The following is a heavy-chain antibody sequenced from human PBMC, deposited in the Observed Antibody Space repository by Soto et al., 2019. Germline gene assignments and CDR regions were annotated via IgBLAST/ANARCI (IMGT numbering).Heavy chain of an antibody. V-gene: IGHV4-39*01. CDR3: ARHSHSSSPGYFDY. J-gene: IGHJ4*02. CDR1: GGSISSSSYY. Sequence: QLQLQESGPGLVKPSETLSLTCTVSGGSISSSSYYWGWIRQPPGKGLEWIGSIYYSGSTYYNPSLKSRVTISVDTSKNQFSLKLSSVTAADTAVYYCARHSHSSSPGYFDYWGQGTLVTVSS. CDR2: IYYSGST. D-gene: IGHD6-6*01.